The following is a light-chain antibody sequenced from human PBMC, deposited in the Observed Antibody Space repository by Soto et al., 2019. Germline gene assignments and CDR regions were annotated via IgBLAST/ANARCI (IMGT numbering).Light chain of an antibody. Sequence: EIVLTQSPVTLSLSPGERATLSCRASQSVSRYLAWYQQKPGQPPRLLIYDASKRATGVPARFSGSGSGTDFTLTTSSLEPEAFAVYYCQQRSDWPLTFGGGTDVEI. CDR2: DAS. J-gene: IGKJ4*01. V-gene: IGKV3-11*01. CDR3: QQRSDWPLT. CDR1: QSVSRY.